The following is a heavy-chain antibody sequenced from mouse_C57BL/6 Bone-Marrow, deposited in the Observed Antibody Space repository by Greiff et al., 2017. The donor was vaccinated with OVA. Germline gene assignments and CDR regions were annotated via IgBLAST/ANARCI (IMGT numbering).Heavy chain of an antibody. CDR1: GFTFSSYG. CDR2: ISSGGSYT. CDR3: ARRNWSWFAY. J-gene: IGHJ3*01. Sequence: EVQRVESGGDLVKPGGSLKLSCAASGFTFSSYGMSWVRQTPDKRLEWVATISSGGSYTYYPASVKGRFTISRDNAKNHLYLQMSSLKSEDTAMYYCARRNWSWFAYWGQWTLVTVSA. V-gene: IGHV5-6*01. D-gene: IGHD4-1*02.